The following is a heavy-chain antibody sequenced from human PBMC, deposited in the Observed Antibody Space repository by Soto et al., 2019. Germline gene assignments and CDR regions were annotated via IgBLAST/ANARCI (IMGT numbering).Heavy chain of an antibody. CDR2: INQGGSAK. V-gene: IGHV3-7*01. CDR3: ARIYCSTTSCYIDY. Sequence: EVQLVESGGGLVQPGGSLRLSCAASTFTFSNHWMSWVRQAPGKGLEWVANINQGGSAKYYLDSVKGRFTISRDNAKNSPDLQMNSLRAEDTAVYYCARIYCSTTSCYIDYWGQGTLVTVSS. D-gene: IGHD2-2*02. CDR1: TFTFSNHW. J-gene: IGHJ4*02.